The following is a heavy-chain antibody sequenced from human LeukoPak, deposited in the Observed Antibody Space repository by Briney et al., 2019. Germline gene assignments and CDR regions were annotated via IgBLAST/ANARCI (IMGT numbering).Heavy chain of an antibody. CDR1: GFTFTSYW. CDR2: IKQDGSVK. J-gene: IGHJ4*02. D-gene: IGHD3-10*01. CDR3: ARNYYYRFDY. Sequence: GGSLRLSCAASGFTFTSYWMTWVRQAPGKGLEWVANIKQDGSVKTYVDSLRGRFTISRDNAKDSLYLQMNSLRAEDTAVYFCARNYYYRFDYWGQGTLVAVSS. V-gene: IGHV3-7*01.